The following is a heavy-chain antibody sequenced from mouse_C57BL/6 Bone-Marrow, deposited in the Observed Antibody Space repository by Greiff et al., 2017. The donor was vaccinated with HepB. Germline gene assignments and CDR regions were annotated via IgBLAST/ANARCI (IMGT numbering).Heavy chain of an antibody. J-gene: IGHJ4*01. CDR2: INPNNGGT. D-gene: IGHD1-1*01. CDR1: GYTFTDYN. CDR3: VRSIYYYGSSYVGFAMDY. Sequence: VQLQQSGPELVKPGASVKIPCKASGYTFTDYNMDWVKQSHGKSLEWIGDINPNNGGTIYNQKFKGKATLTVDKSSSTAYMELRSLTSEDTAVYYCVRSIYYYGSSYVGFAMDYWGQGTSVTVSS. V-gene: IGHV1-18*01.